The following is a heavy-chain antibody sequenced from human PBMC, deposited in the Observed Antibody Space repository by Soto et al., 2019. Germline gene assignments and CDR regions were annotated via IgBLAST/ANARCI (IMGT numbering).Heavy chain of an antibody. CDR2: IYPGDSET. J-gene: IGHJ4*02. Sequence: ASVKISCKGSGYNFTSQWIGWVRQLPGKGLERMGIIYPGDSETRYSPSFQGQVTISADKSISTAYLQWNSLKASDTAIYYCVRLYNCDYWGQGTQVTVSS. CDR3: VRLYNCDY. D-gene: IGHD1-20*01. V-gene: IGHV5-51*01. CDR1: GYNFTSQW.